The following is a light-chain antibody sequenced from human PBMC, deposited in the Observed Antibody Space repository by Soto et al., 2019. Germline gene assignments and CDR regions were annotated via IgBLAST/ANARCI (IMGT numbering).Light chain of an antibody. Sequence: QSALTQPASVSGSPGQSITISCTGTSGDVGGYNYVSWYQQHPGKAPKLMIYEVSNRPSGVSNRFSGSKSGNTASLTISGLQAEDQPDYYCSSYTSSSTLVFGTGTKVTVL. CDR3: SSYTSSSTLV. CDR2: EVS. CDR1: SGDVGGYNY. V-gene: IGLV2-14*01. J-gene: IGLJ1*01.